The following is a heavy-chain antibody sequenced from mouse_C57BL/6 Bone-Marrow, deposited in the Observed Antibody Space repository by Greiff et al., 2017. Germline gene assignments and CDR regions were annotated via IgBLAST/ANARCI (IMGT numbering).Heavy chain of an antibody. CDR3: AGSGPLGRSFDY. D-gene: IGHD4-1*01. CDR1: GYTFTSYW. V-gene: IGHV1-55*01. Sequence: QVQLQQPGAELVKPGASVKMSCKASGYTFTSYWITWVKQRPGQGLEWIGDIYPTSGRTNYNEKFKSKAILTVDTSSNTAYMQLRSLTSEDSAVFYCAGSGPLGRSFDYWGQGTTLTVSS. J-gene: IGHJ2*01. CDR2: IYPTSGRT.